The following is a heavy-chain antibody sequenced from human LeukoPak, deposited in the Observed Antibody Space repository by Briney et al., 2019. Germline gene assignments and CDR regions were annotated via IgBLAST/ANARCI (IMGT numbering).Heavy chain of an antibody. Sequence: GGSLRLSCAASGFTFSSYGMHWVRQAPGKGLEWVAVISYDGSNKYYADSVKGRFTISRDNSKNTLYLQMNSPRAEDTAVYYCAKQQRYSSSPFDYWGQGTLVTVSS. CDR2: ISYDGSNK. D-gene: IGHD6-6*01. CDR1: GFTFSSYG. J-gene: IGHJ4*02. V-gene: IGHV3-30*18. CDR3: AKQQRYSSSPFDY.